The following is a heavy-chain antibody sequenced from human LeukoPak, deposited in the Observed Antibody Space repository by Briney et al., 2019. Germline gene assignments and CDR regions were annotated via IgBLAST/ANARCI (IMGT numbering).Heavy chain of an antibody. D-gene: IGHD2-2*01. V-gene: IGHV7-4-1*02. J-gene: IGHJ4*02. CDR1: GYTFTSYA. Sequence: ASVKVSCKASGYTFTSYAMNWVRQAPGQGLEWMGWISTNTGNPTYAQGFTGRFVFSLDTSVSTAYLQINSLKAEDTAVYYCAKIGGHHQLPSSYYFDYWGQGTLVTVSS. CDR3: AKIGGHHQLPSSYYFDY. CDR2: ISTNTGNP.